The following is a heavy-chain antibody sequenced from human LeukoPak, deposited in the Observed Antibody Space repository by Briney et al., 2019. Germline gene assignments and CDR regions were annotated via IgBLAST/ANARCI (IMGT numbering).Heavy chain of an antibody. D-gene: IGHD1-1*01. CDR2: ISSRGSAI. J-gene: IGHJ3*02. Sequence: GGSLRLSCAVSGLTFSDAWMSWVRQAPGKGLEWVSYISSRGSAIYYADSVKGRFTISRDNAKNSLYLQMNSLRADDTAVYYCARGGHDPGIPFDIWGQGTMVTVSS. CDR3: ARGGHDPGIPFDI. V-gene: IGHV3-11*04. CDR1: GLTFSDAW.